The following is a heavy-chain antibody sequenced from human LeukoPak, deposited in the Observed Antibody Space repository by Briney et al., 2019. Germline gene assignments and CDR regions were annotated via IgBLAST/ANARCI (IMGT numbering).Heavy chain of an antibody. V-gene: IGHV3-74*01. Sequence: GGSLRLSCAASGFTFSDYWMHWVRQAPGKGQVWVSRINSDGNNIRYADSVKGRFTISRDNAKNTLYLQMSSLTPEDTAVYYCAREGALGYGHYDYWGQGTLVTVSS. CDR3: AREGALGYGHYDY. CDR1: GFTFSDYW. CDR2: INSDGNNI. D-gene: IGHD4-17*01. J-gene: IGHJ4*02.